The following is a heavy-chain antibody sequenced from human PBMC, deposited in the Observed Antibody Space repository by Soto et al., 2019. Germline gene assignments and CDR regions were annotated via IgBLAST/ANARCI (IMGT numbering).Heavy chain of an antibody. CDR1: GFTFDDYA. CDR2: ISWNSGSI. V-gene: IGHV3-9*01. CDR3: AKDGIAVAGFGEIPRYYYYYYYMDV. J-gene: IGHJ6*03. Sequence: GGSLRLSCAASGFTFDDYAMHWVRQAPGKGLEWVSGISWNSGSIGYADSVKGRFTISRDNAKNSLYLQMNSLRAEDTALYYCAKDGIAVAGFGEIPRYYYYYYYMDVWGKGTTVTVSS. D-gene: IGHD6-19*01.